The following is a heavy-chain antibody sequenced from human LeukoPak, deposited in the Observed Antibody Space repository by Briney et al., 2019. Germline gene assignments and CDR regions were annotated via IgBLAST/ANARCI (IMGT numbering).Heavy chain of an antibody. D-gene: IGHD4-17*01. V-gene: IGHV1-18*01. Sequence: ASVKVSCKASGYTFTSYGISWVRQAPGQGLEWMGWISAYNGNTNYAQKLQGRVTMTSDTSTSTAYMELRSLRSDDTAVYYCARMADYGDHNWFDPWGQGTLVTVSS. CDR3: ARMADYGDHNWFDP. CDR1: GYTFTSYG. J-gene: IGHJ5*02. CDR2: ISAYNGNT.